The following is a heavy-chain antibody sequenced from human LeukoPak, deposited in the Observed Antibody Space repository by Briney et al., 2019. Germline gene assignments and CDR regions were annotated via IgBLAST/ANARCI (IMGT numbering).Heavy chain of an antibody. J-gene: IGHJ4*02. CDR2: ISAYNGNT. V-gene: IGHV1-18*01. Sequence: ASVKVSCKASGYTFTDYYIHWVRQAPGQGLEWMGWISAYNGNTNYAQKLQGRVTMTTDTSTSTAYMELRSLRSDDTAVYYCARDVYYYGSGSYFGRANFDYWGQGTLVTVSS. CDR1: GYTFTDYY. CDR3: ARDVYYYGSGSYFGRANFDY. D-gene: IGHD3-10*01.